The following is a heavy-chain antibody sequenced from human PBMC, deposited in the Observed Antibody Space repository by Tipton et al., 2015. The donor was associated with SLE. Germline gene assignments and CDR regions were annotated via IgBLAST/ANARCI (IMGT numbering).Heavy chain of an antibody. Sequence: SLRLSCAASGFTFDEYAMHWVRQAPGKGLEWVPGINWNSGSIAYGDSVKGRFTISRDNAKKSLYLQMNSLRVEDTALYYCAKNGGGGSPLNWFDPWGQGTLVTVSS. CDR1: GFTFDEYA. V-gene: IGHV3-9*01. CDR2: INWNSGSI. CDR3: AKNGGGGSPLNWFDP. J-gene: IGHJ5*02. D-gene: IGHD3-16*01.